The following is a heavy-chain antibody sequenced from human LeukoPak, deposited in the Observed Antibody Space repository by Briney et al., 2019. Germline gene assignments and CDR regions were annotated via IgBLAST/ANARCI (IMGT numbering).Heavy chain of an antibody. D-gene: IGHD4-17*01. CDR2: ISSSSSYI. Sequence: GGSLRLSCAASGFTFSSYSMNWVRQAPGKGLKWVSSISSSSSYIYYADSVKGRFTISRDNAKNSLYLQMNSLRAEDTAVYYCARDPNGDYVGAFDFWGQGTMVTVSS. CDR3: ARDPNGDYVGAFDF. CDR1: GFTFSSYS. V-gene: IGHV3-21*01. J-gene: IGHJ3*01.